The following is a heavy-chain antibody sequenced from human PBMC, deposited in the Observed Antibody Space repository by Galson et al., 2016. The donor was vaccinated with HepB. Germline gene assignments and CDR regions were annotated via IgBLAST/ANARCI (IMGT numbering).Heavy chain of an antibody. CDR3: AKPYCSGGRCYLYYYGMDV. D-gene: IGHD2-15*01. J-gene: IGHJ6*02. CDR2: ISGSSSTI. V-gene: IGHV3-11*01. CDR1: GFIFSDYY. Sequence: SLRLSCAASGFIFSDYYMIWIRQAPGKGLEPVAYISGSSSTIKYADSVKGRFTVSRDNAKNTLHLQMNSLRAEDTARYYCAKPYCSGGRCYLYYYGMDVWGQGTTVTVSS.